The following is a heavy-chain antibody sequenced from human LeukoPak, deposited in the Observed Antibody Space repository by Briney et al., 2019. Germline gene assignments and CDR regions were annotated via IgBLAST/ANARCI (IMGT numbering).Heavy chain of an antibody. CDR1: GLTFSSYA. CDR3: ARGPVEMATMTYFDY. Sequence: PGGSLRLSCAASGLTFSSYAMHWVRQAPGKGLEWVAVISYDGSNKYYADSVKGRFTISRDNSKNTLYLQMNSLRAEDTAVYYCARGPVEMATMTYFDYWGQGTLVTVSS. J-gene: IGHJ4*02. V-gene: IGHV3-30-3*01. CDR2: ISYDGSNK. D-gene: IGHD5-24*01.